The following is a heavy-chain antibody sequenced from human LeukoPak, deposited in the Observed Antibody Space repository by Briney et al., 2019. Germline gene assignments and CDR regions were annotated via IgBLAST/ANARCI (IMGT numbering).Heavy chain of an antibody. CDR3: ARDPSNTSGWYIYFDY. Sequence: ASVKVPCKASGYTFNIYGISWARQAPGQGLEWMGWISAYNGDTHYAQRFQGRVTLTIDTSTSTAYMELRNLRSDGTAMYYCARDPSNTSGWYIYFDYWGQGTLVTVSS. J-gene: IGHJ4*02. V-gene: IGHV1-18*01. CDR1: GYTFNIYG. CDR2: ISAYNGDT. D-gene: IGHD6-19*01.